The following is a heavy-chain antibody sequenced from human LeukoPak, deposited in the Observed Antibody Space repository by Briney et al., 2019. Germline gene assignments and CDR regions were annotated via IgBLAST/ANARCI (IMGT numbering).Heavy chain of an antibody. CDR2: ISHDGSQR. D-gene: IGHD3-16*01. J-gene: IGHJ4*02. CDR1: GLTFSRFG. CDR3: AKGQNRNGGALAY. Sequence: GESLKISCAASGLTFSRFGMHWVRQAPGKGLDWVALISHDGSQRYYTDSVRGRFTISRDNSKNTLYLQMDSLRAEDTAVYYCAKGQNRNGGALAYWGQGTLVTVSS. V-gene: IGHV3-30*18.